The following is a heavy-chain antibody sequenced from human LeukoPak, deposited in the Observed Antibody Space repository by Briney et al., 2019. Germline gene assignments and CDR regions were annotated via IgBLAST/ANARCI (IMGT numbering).Heavy chain of an antibody. Sequence: GGSLRLSCAASEHTFSSYGMHWVRQTPGRGLEWVAFIRYDGSTKYYRDSVKGRFTISRDNSKNTMYLQMNSLRAEDTAVYSCAKDLEYSGSGTPGAFDFWGQGTLVTVSS. CDR3: AKDLEYSGSGTPGAFDF. J-gene: IGHJ4*02. CDR2: IRYDGSTK. CDR1: EHTFSSYG. D-gene: IGHD3-10*01. V-gene: IGHV3-30*02.